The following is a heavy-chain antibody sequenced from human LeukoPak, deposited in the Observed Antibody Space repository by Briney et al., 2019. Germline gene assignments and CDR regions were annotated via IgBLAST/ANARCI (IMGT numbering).Heavy chain of an antibody. V-gene: IGHV4-59*08. Sequence: SETLSLTCTVSGGSISSYYWSWIRQPPGKGLEWIGYIYYSGSTNYNPSLKSRVTISVDTSKNQFSLKLSSVTAADTAVYYCARHGDNKQYYHYYGMDVWGQGTTVTVSS. CDR1: GGSISSYY. D-gene: IGHD1-14*01. J-gene: IGHJ6*02. CDR2: IYYSGST. CDR3: ARHGDNKQYYHYYGMDV.